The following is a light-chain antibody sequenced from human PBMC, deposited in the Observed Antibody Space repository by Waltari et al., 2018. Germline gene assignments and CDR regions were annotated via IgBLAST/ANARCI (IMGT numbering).Light chain of an antibody. V-gene: IGLV1-44*01. CDR1: SSNIRSIT. J-gene: IGLJ3*02. CDR2: NDD. Sequence: QSVLTQLPSASGTPGQRVTISCSSSSSNIRSITVNWYPQPPRTAPKLLIYNDDQRPSGVPDRFSGSTSGTSASLAISGLQSEDEADYYCAGWDDTVSGWVFGGGTKLTVL. CDR3: AGWDDTVSGWV.